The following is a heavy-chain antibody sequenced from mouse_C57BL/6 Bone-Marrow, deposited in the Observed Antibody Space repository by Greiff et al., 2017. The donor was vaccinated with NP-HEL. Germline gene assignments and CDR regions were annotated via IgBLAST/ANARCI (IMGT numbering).Heavy chain of an antibody. CDR1: GYTFTSYW. D-gene: IGHD1-1*01. Sequence: VQLQQSGTVLARPGASVKMSCKTSGYTFTSYWMHWVKQRPGQGLEWIGAIYPGNSDTSYNQKFKGEAKLTAVTSASTAYMELSSLTNEDSAVYYCTRRRYYYGFAYWGQGTLVTVSA. V-gene: IGHV1-5*01. CDR2: IYPGNSDT. J-gene: IGHJ3*01. CDR3: TRRRYYYGFAY.